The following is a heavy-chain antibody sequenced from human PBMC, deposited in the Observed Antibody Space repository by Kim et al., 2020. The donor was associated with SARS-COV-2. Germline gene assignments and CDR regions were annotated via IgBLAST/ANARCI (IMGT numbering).Heavy chain of an antibody. CDR2: ISYDGSTK. D-gene: IGHD1-26*01. CDR1: TFTFTNYA. J-gene: IGHJ5*02. CDR3: ARSYSGSYKAAVDP. Sequence: GGSLRLSCVASTFTFTNYAMNWVRQAPGKGLQWVAVISYDGSTKYYADSVKGRFTISRDNSKNTLYLQMNSLRTEDTAIYYCARSYSGSYKAAVDPWGQGTLVTVSS. V-gene: IGHV3-30*04.